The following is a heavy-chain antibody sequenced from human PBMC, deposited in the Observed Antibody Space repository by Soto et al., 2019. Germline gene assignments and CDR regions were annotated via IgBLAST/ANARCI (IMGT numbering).Heavy chain of an antibody. Sequence: GGSLRLSCAASGFTFRSCAMHWVRQAPGKGPEWVAVISYDGSNKLYSDSVKGRFTISRDNSRNTLYLQMNSLRAEDTAVYHCAKGLYYYGSGSQGMDVWGQGTTGTVS. V-gene: IGHV3-30*18. CDR1: GFTFRSCA. CDR2: ISYDGSNK. J-gene: IGHJ6*02. D-gene: IGHD3-10*01. CDR3: AKGLYYYGSGSQGMDV.